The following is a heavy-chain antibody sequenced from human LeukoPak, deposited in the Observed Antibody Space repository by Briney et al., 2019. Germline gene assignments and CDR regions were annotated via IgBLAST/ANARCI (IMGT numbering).Heavy chain of an antibody. Sequence: SETLSLTCTVSGGSISSYYWSWIRQPPGKGLEWIGYIYYSGITNYNPSLKSRVTISVDTSKNQFSLKLSSVTAADTAVYYCARVYSSSSNDMDVWGKGTTVTVSS. CDR3: ARVYSSSSNDMDV. V-gene: IGHV4-59*01. CDR1: GGSISSYY. D-gene: IGHD6-6*01. J-gene: IGHJ6*03. CDR2: IYYSGIT.